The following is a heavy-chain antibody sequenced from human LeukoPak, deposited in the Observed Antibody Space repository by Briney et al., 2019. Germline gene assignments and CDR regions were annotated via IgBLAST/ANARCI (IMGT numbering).Heavy chain of an antibody. Sequence: GGSLRLSCAASGFTFSDYYMSWIRQAPGKGLEWVSYISSSGSTIYYADSVRGRFTISRDNSKNTLYLQMNSLRAEDTAVYYCARDGGYCSSTSCQIDYWGQGTLVTVSS. J-gene: IGHJ4*02. CDR3: ARDGGYCSSTSCQIDY. V-gene: IGHV3-11*04. CDR2: ISSSGSTI. D-gene: IGHD2-2*01. CDR1: GFTFSDYY.